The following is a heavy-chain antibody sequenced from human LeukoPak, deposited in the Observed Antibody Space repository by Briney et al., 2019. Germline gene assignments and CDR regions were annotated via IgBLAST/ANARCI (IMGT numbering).Heavy chain of an antibody. J-gene: IGHJ4*02. D-gene: IGHD2-21*01. Sequence: ASVKVSCKASGYTFTGYYIHWVRQAPGQGLEWMGRINPNSGGTSYAQKFQGRVTMTRDTSISTADMELSRLQSDDTAVYYFAREALTYDFDYWGQGTLVTVSS. CDR3: AREALTYDFDY. V-gene: IGHV1-2*06. CDR1: GYTFTGYY. CDR2: INPNSGGT.